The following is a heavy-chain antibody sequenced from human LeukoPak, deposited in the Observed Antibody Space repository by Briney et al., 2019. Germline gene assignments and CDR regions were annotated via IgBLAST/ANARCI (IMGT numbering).Heavy chain of an antibody. D-gene: IGHD5-18*01. CDR3: ARDTDGTATFDY. J-gene: IGHJ4*02. V-gene: IGHV4-59*01. CDR1: GGSISSYY. CDR2: IYYSGST. Sequence: SEALSLTCTVSGGSISSYYWSWIRQPPGKGLEWIGYIYYSGSTNYNPSPKSRVTISVDTSKNQFSLKLSSVTAADTAVYYCARDTDGTATFDYWGQGTLVTVSS.